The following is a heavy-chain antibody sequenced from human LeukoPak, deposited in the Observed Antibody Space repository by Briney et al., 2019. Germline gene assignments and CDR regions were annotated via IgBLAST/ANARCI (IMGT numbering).Heavy chain of an antibody. J-gene: IGHJ4*02. D-gene: IGHD3-10*01. CDR1: GYTFTSYD. Sequence: GASVKVSCKASGYTFTSYDINWVRQATGQGLEWMGWMNPNSGNTGYAQKFQGRVTMTRNTSISTAYMELSSLRSEDTAVYYCARGLSEWFGELFERWGLGTLVTVSS. V-gene: IGHV1-8*01. CDR3: ARGLSEWFGELFER. CDR2: MNPNSGNT.